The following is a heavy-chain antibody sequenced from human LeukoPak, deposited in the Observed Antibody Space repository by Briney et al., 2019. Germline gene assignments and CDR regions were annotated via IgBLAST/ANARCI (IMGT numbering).Heavy chain of an antibody. V-gene: IGHV1-69*06. CDR3: ASDRYCSGGSCYLNWFDP. D-gene: IGHD2-15*01. CDR1: GYTFTSYA. Sequence: SVKVSCKASGYTFTSYAISWVRQAPGQGLEWMGGIIPIFGTANYAQKFQGRVTITADKSTSTAYMELSSLRSEDTAVYYCASDRYCSGGSCYLNWFDPWGQGTLVTVSS. CDR2: IIPIFGTA. J-gene: IGHJ5*02.